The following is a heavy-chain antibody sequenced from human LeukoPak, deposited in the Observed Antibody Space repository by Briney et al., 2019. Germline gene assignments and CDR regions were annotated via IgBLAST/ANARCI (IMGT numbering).Heavy chain of an antibody. V-gene: IGHV3-9*01. CDR3: AKDSSSGLPNYFDY. CDR2: ISWNSGSI. CDR1: GFTFDDYA. J-gene: IGHJ4*02. Sequence: PGGSLRLSCAASGFTFDDYAMHWVRHAPGKGLEWVSGISWNSGSIGYADSVKGRFTISRDNAKNSLYLQMNSLRAEDTALYYCAKDSSSGLPNYFDYWGQGTLVTVSS. D-gene: IGHD6-25*01.